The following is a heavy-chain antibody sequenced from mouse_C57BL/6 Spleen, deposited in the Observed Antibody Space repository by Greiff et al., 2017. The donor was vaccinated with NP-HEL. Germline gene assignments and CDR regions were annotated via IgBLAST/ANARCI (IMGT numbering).Heavy chain of an antibody. CDR1: GYTFTDYN. CDR3: AREKVYYYGSSYAMDY. V-gene: IGHV1-18*01. Sequence: EVQLQQSGPELVKPGASVKIPCKASGYTFTDYNMDWVKQSHGKSLEWIGDINPNNGGTIYNQKFKGKATLTVDKSSSTAYMELRSLTSEDTAVYYCAREKVYYYGSSYAMDYWGQGTSVTVSS. J-gene: IGHJ4*01. D-gene: IGHD1-1*01. CDR2: INPNNGGT.